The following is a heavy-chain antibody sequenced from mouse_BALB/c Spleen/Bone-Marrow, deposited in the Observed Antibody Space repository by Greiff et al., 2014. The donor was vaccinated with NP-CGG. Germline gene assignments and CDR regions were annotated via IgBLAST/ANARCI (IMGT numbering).Heavy chain of an antibody. V-gene: IGHV14-3*02. D-gene: IGHD1-1*01. CDR1: GFNIKDTY. CDR3: APYYYGSSQFAY. Sequence: VQLKDSGAELVKPGASVKLSCTASGFNIKDTYMHWVKQRPEQGLEWIGRIDPANGNTKNDPKFQGKATITADTSSNTAYLQLSSLTSEDTAVYYCAPYYYGSSQFAYWGQGTLVTVSA. J-gene: IGHJ3*01. CDR2: IDPANGNT.